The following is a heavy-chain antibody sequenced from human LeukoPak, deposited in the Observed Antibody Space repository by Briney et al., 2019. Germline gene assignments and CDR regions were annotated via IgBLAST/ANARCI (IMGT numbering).Heavy chain of an antibody. Sequence: GGSLILSCAASGFTVSSSYMNWVRQAPGKGLEWVSVIYSGGSTYYADSVKGRFTISRDNSKNTLYLQMNSLRAEDTAVYYCARDTNFDWFDPWGQGTLVTVSS. CDR3: ARDTNFDWFDP. CDR2: IYSGGST. CDR1: GFTVSSSY. J-gene: IGHJ5*02. D-gene: IGHD1-7*01. V-gene: IGHV3-66*01.